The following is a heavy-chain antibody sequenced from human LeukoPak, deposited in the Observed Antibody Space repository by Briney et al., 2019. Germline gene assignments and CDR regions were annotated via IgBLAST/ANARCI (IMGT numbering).Heavy chain of an antibody. J-gene: IGHJ4*02. V-gene: IGHV3-30*18. CDR1: GFTFSSYG. CDR3: AKDLEQWLVQYYFDY. D-gene: IGHD6-19*01. CDR2: ISYDGSNK. Sequence: GGSLRLSCAASGFTFSSYGMHWVRQAPGKGLERVAVISYDGSNKYYADSVKGRFTISRDNSKNTLYLQMNSLRAEDTAVYYCAKDLEQWLVQYYFDYWGQGTLVTVSS.